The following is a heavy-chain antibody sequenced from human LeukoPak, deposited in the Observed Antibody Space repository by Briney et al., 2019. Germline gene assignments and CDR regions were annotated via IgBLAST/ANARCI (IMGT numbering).Heavy chain of an antibody. Sequence: SETLSLTCTVSGGSISSGGCYWSWIRQPPGKGLEWIGYIYYSGSTNYNPSLKSRVTISVDTSKSQFSLKLSSVTAADTAVYYCARAGIQLWLGNFDYRGQGTLVTVSS. CDR3: ARAGIQLWLGNFDY. J-gene: IGHJ4*02. D-gene: IGHD5-18*01. CDR2: IYYSGST. CDR1: GGSISSGGCY. V-gene: IGHV4-61*08.